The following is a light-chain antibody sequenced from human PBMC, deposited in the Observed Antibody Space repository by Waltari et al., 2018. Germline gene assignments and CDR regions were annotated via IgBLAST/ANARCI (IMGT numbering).Light chain of an antibody. Sequence: LVLTQSPSASASLGASVKLTCTRSSGYSSNVIALPQQQPGKGPRYLMKVNSDGSHRKGDDIPDRFSASKSGTECQLTISSLQSEDEADYFCQTGGHGTWVFGGGTKLTVL. CDR1: SGYSSNV. V-gene: IGLV4-69*01. J-gene: IGLJ3*02. CDR2: VNSDGSH. CDR3: QTGGHGTWV.